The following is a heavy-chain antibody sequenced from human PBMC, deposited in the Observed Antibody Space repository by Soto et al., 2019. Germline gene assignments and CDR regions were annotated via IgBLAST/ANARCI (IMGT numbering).Heavy chain of an antibody. J-gene: IGHJ4*02. V-gene: IGHV4-34*10. CDR3: SRGRPPRY. CDR2: IDHSGTT. Sequence: SETLSLTCVVSDGSFSGYYWSWIRQPPGKGLEWIGDIDHSGTTHYNTSLERRLTISVATSKSHFALSLSSVTAADAGTYFCSRGRPPRYWGQGTLVTVSS. CDR1: DGSFSGYY.